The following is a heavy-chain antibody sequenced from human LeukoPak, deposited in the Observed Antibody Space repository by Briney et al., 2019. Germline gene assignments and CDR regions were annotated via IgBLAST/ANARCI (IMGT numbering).Heavy chain of an antibody. CDR2: INWNGGST. J-gene: IGHJ6*03. Sequence: RPGGSLRLSCAASGFTFDDYGMSWVRHAPGKGLEWVSGINWNGGSTGYADSVKGRFTISRDNAKNSLYLQMNSLRAEDTAVYYCARDLLRYYYYMDVWGKGTTVTVSS. CDR3: ARDLLRYYYYMDV. CDR1: GFTFDDYG. V-gene: IGHV3-20*04. D-gene: IGHD5/OR15-5a*01.